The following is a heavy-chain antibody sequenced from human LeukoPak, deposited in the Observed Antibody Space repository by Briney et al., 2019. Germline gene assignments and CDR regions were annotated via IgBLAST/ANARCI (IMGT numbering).Heavy chain of an antibody. CDR3: ARDLHPRLAGFFDY. J-gene: IGHJ4*02. CDR1: GFTVISNC. V-gene: IGHV3-53*01. D-gene: IGHD3-3*02. Sequence: PGGSLRLSCEASGFTVISNCMSWVRQAPGKGLEWVSVIYSGGNTYYADSVEGRFTISRDNSKNTLYLQMKSLSAEDTAVYYCARDLHPRLAGFFDYWGQGTLVTVSS. CDR2: IYSGGNT.